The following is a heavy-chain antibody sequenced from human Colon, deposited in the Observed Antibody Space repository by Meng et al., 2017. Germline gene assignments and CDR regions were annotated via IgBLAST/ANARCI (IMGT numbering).Heavy chain of an antibody. CDR3: ARDHGYSYGLPLDY. D-gene: IGHD5-18*01. CDR2: AYYRSKWYN. J-gene: IGHJ4*02. CDR1: GDSVSSNTAA. Sequence: QVQLQQSGPGLVKPSQTLSLTCVISGDSVSSNTAAWNWIRQSPSRGLEWLGRAYYRSKWYNEYAVSVKSRMTFNADTSENQVSLQVDSVTPEDTAVYYCARDHGYSYGLPLDYWGQGILVTVSS. V-gene: IGHV6-1*01.